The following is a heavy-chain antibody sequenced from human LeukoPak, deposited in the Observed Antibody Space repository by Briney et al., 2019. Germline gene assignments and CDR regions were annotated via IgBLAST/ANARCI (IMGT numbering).Heavy chain of an antibody. CDR1: AGSISSYY. D-gene: IGHD5-18*01. CDR3: ATNGYSYGHDAFDI. V-gene: IGHV4-59*01. Sequence: SETLSLTCTVSAGSISSYYWSWIRQPPGKGLEWIGYIYYSGSTNYNPSLKSRVTISVDTSKNQFSLKLSSVTAADTAVYYCATNGYSYGHDAFDIWGQGTMVTVSS. CDR2: IYYSGST. J-gene: IGHJ3*02.